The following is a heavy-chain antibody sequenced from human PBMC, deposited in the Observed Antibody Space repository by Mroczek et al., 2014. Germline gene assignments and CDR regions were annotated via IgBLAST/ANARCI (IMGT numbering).Heavy chain of an antibody. J-gene: IGHJ6*03. CDR1: GGSFSGYY. CDR3: ARGDFLDSAIPLDYYYYMDV. D-gene: IGHD2-2*01. Sequence: QVQLQESGAGLLKPSETLSLTCAVYGGSFSGYYWSWIRQPPGKGLEWIGEINHNGSTNYNPSLKSRVTISVDTSKNQFSLKLSSVTAADTAVYYCARGDFLDSAIPLDYYYYMDVWGKGTTVTVSS. V-gene: IGHV4-34*01. CDR2: INHNGST.